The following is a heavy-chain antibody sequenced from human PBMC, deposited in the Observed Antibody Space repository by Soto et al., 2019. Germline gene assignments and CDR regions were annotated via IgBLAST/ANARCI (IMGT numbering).Heavy chain of an antibody. Sequence: EVQLVESGGGLVKPGGSLRLSCAASGFTFSSYSMNWVRQAPGKGLEWVSSISSSSSYIYYADSVKGRFTISRDNAKNSLYLQMNSLRAEDTAVYYCARDSLDIVVVPAAPDYYYYMDVWGNGTTVTVSS. CDR1: GFTFSSYS. V-gene: IGHV3-21*01. CDR2: ISSSSSYI. J-gene: IGHJ6*03. CDR3: ARDSLDIVVVPAAPDYYYYMDV. D-gene: IGHD2-2*03.